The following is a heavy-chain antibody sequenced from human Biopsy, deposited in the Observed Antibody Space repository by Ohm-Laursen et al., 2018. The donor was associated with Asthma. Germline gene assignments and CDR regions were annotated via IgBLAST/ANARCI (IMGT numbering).Heavy chain of an antibody. D-gene: IGHD7-27*01. CDR3: ARHWDWGSFFDY. Sequence: GTLSPTCTVSGGSMSSSSYYWGWIRQPPGKGLEWMGSIPYTGSAYHNPSLKSRVTISVDTSKNHFSRKLSSVTAADTAVYYCARHWDWGSFFDYWGQGTPVTVSS. CDR1: GGSMSSSSYY. CDR2: IPYTGSA. V-gene: IGHV4-39*01. J-gene: IGHJ4*02.